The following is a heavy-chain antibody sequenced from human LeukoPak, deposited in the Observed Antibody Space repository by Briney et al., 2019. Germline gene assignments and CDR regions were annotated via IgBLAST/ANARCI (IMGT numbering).Heavy chain of an antibody. V-gene: IGHV3-33*01. CDR1: GFTFSTYG. CDR2: IWYDGSIK. CDR3: ARAVGPFDF. Sequence: PGKSLRLSCAASGFTFSTYGMHWVRQAPGKRLEWVAVIWYDGSIKYYGDSVKGRFTISRDNSKNTLYLQMNSLRAEDTAMYYCARAVGPFDFWGPGTLVIVSS. J-gene: IGHJ3*01.